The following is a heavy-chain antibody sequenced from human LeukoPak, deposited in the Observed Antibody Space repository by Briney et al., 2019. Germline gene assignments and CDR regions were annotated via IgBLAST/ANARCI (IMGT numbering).Heavy chain of an antibody. D-gene: IGHD6-13*01. CDR1: GGSLKSHF. J-gene: IGHJ4*02. CDR3: ARGKKQLIDY. CDR2: IYYSGST. Sequence: SETLSLTCTVSGGSLKSHFWSWVRQPPGKGLEWIGYIYYSGSTNYNPSLKSRVTISVDTSKNQFSLKLSSVTAADTAVYYCARGKKQLIDYWGQGTLVTVSS. V-gene: IGHV4-59*11.